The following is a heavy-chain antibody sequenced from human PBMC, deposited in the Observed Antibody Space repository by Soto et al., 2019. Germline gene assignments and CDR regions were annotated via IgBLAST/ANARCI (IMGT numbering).Heavy chain of an antibody. V-gene: IGHV3-30-3*01. CDR1: GFTFSSYV. CDR3: VRDGTGHMDX. J-gene: IGHJ6*04. Sequence: GGSLRLSCAASGFTFSSYVMHWVRQAPGKGLEWVAFISYDGSNKYYEDSVKVRFTISRDNSKNTLYLQMNSLIAEDTAVYYCVRDGTGHMDXWGKGTTFTVSX. CDR2: ISYDGSNK.